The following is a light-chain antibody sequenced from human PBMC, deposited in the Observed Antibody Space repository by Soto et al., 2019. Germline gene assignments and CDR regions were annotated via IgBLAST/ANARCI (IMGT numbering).Light chain of an antibody. CDR2: GAS. V-gene: IGKV3-20*01. CDR3: HQYGSSPRFT. CDR1: QSVSSSY. Sequence: EIVLTQSPGTLSLSPGERATLSCRASQSVSSSYFAWYQQKPGQAPRLLIYGASSRATGIPDRFSGSGSGTDFTLTLSRLEPEDFAVYYCHQYGSSPRFTFGPGTKVDIK. J-gene: IGKJ3*01.